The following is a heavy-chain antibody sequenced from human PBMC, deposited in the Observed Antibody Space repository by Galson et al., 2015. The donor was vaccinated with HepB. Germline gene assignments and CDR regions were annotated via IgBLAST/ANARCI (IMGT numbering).Heavy chain of an antibody. CDR1: GFTFSGSA. D-gene: IGHD1-14*01. V-gene: IGHV3-73*01. CDR2: IRSKDNSYAT. J-gene: IGHJ6*02. Sequence: LRLSCAASGFTFSGSAMHWVRQASGKGLEWVGRIRSKDNSYATAYAASVKGRFTISRDDSKNTAYLQMNSLKTEDTAVYYCTRSHAPNLYYYYGMDVWGQGTTVTVSS. CDR3: TRSHAPNLYYYYGMDV.